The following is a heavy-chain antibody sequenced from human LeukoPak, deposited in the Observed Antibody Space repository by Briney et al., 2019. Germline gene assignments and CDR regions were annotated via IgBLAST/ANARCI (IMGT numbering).Heavy chain of an antibody. D-gene: IGHD3/OR15-3a*01. V-gene: IGHV4-39*01. CDR3: ARRRHNFDFYDV. CDR1: GDSIISNIYW. CDR2: TFYTGRT. Sequence: ETLSLTCTVSGDSIISNIYWWDWVRLPPGKGLEWIGATFYTGRTFYSLSLKSRVTVSVDTSKNQFSLDLSSATAADTAVYYCARRRHNFDFYDVWGQGTRVTVSS. J-gene: IGHJ3*01.